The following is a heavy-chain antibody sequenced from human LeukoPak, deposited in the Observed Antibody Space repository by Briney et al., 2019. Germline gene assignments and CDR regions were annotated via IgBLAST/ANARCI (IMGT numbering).Heavy chain of an antibody. J-gene: IGHJ4*02. CDR2: IYSGGST. D-gene: IGHD3-10*01. Sequence: GGSLRLSCTASGFTFGDYAMSWVRQAPGKGLEWVSVIYSGGSTYYADSVKGRFTISRDNSKNTLYLQMNSLRAEDTAVYYCARSRGSGSYLDYWGQGTLVTVSS. CDR3: ARSRGSGSYLDY. V-gene: IGHV3-53*01. CDR1: GFTFGDYA.